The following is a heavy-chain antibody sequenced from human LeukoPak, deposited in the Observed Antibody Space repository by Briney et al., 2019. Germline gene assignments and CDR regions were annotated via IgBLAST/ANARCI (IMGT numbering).Heavy chain of an antibody. J-gene: IGHJ4*02. Sequence: ASVKVSCKASGYTFTSHDINWVRQATGQGLEWMGWMNPNSGNTGYAQKFQGRVTMTRNTSISTAYMELSSLRSEDTAVYYCAKGYSYGYGGDYWGQGTLVTVSS. V-gene: IGHV1-8*01. CDR1: GYTFTSHD. CDR3: AKGYSYGYGGDY. D-gene: IGHD5-18*01. CDR2: MNPNSGNT.